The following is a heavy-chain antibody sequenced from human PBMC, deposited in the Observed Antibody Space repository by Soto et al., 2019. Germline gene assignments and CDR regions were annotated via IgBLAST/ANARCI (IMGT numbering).Heavy chain of an antibody. Sequence: QVQLVQSGAEVKKPGASVKVSCKASGYTLTNHGISWVRQAPGQGLEWLGWISGHNGNTKYAQRLQGRVTMTTDTSTSTAYMELRSLKSDDTAVYYCVRDLYPLAYYFDYWGQGTLVTVSS. J-gene: IGHJ4*02. CDR2: ISGHNGNT. CDR1: GYTLTNHG. CDR3: VRDLYPLAYYFDY. V-gene: IGHV1-18*01.